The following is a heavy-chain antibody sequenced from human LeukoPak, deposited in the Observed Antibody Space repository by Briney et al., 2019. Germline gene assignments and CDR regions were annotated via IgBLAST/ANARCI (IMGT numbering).Heavy chain of an antibody. D-gene: IGHD3-16*02. CDR3: ARGGDYVWGSYRYPDY. V-gene: IGHV1-8*01. Sequence: ASVKVSCKASGYTFTSYDINWVRQAPGQGLEWMGWMNPNSGNTGYAQKFQGRVTMTRNTSISTAYMELSSLRSEDTAVYYCARGGDYVWGSYRYPDYWGQGTLVTVSS. CDR2: MNPNSGNT. CDR1: GYTFTSYD. J-gene: IGHJ4*02.